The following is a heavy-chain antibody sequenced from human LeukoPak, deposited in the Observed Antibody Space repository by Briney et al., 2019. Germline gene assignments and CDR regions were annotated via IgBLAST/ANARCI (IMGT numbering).Heavy chain of an antibody. J-gene: IGHJ4*02. CDR3: ARDTLLTSSDY. Sequence: GTSLRLSCVASGFTFRNQAMHWVRQAPGKGLHWVAVIWSDGSKEYYADSVKGRFTISRDNSKNTLYLQMNSLRAEDTAVYYCARDTLLTSSDYWGQGTLVTVSS. V-gene: IGHV3-33*01. CDR2: IWSDGSKE. CDR1: GFTFRNQA.